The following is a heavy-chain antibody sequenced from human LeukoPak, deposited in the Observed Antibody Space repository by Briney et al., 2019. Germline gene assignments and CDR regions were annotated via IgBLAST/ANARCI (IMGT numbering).Heavy chain of an antibody. CDR3: ARGIDLDGFWSGYYKYYFDY. CDR1: GGSISSYY. D-gene: IGHD3-3*01. V-gene: IGHV4-59*01. Sequence: SETLSLTCTVSGGSISSYYWSWIRQPPGKGLEWIGYIYYSGSTNYNPSLKSRVTISVDTSKNQFSLKLSSVTAADTAVYYCARGIDLDGFWSGYYKYYFDYWGQGTLVTVSS. CDR2: IYYSGST. J-gene: IGHJ4*02.